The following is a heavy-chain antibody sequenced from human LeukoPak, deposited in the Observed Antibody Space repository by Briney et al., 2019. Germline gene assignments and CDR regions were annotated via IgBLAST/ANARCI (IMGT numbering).Heavy chain of an antibody. Sequence: GGSLRLSCAASGFTFSNYWLTWVRQAPGQGLEWVANIKQDGGEKHYVDSEKGRFTISRDNAKNSLYLQMNSLRAEDTAVYYCARGRQIAYWGQGTLVTVSS. J-gene: IGHJ4*02. CDR1: GFTFSNYW. CDR3: ARGRQIAY. V-gene: IGHV3-7*01. CDR2: IKQDGGEK.